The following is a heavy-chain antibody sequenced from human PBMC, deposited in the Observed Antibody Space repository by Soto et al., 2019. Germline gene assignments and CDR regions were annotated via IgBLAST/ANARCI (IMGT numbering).Heavy chain of an antibody. D-gene: IGHD3-22*01. V-gene: IGHV4-30-4*01. CDR3: ARDSGYGGMDV. Sequence: QVQLQESGPGLVKPSQTLSLTCTVSGGSGSSGAYYCSWIRQPPGKGLEWIGYIYYSGSTYYNPSLKSRVTISVDTSNNQFSLKLSSVTAADTAVYYCARDSGYGGMDVWGQGTTVTVSS. J-gene: IGHJ6*02. CDR2: IYYSGST. CDR1: GGSGSSGAYY.